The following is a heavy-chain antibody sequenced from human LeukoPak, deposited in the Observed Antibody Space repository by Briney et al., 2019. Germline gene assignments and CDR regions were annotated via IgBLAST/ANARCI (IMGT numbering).Heavy chain of an antibody. CDR2: IYSAGGT. Sequence: GGSLRLSCAASGFTVSSNYMTWVRQAPGKGLEWVSLIYSAGGTYYTDSVKGRFTISRHSSKNTLYLQMNSLRGEDTAVYYCARFLGRITISGVVPYGMDVWGQGTTVTVSS. D-gene: IGHD3-3*01. CDR1: GFTVSSNY. CDR3: ARFLGRITISGVVPYGMDV. V-gene: IGHV3-53*04. J-gene: IGHJ6*02.